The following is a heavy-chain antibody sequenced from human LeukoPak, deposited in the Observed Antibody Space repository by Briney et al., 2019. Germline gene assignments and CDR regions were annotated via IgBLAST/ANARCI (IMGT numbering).Heavy chain of an antibody. CDR2: ISSSSSYI. Sequence: PGGSLRLSCAASGFTFSSYSMNWVRQAPGKGLEWVSFISSSSSYIYYADSVKGRFTISRDNAKNSLYLQMNSLRAEDTAVYYCARTDLAAAGTVPLDYWGQGTLVTVSS. V-gene: IGHV3-21*01. D-gene: IGHD6-13*01. CDR3: ARTDLAAAGTVPLDY. J-gene: IGHJ4*02. CDR1: GFTFSSYS.